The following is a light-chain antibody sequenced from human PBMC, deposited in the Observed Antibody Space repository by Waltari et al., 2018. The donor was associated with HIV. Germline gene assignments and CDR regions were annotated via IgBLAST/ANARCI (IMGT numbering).Light chain of an antibody. CDR1: QSVSSY. V-gene: IGKV3-11*01. J-gene: IGKJ4*01. Sequence: EIVLTQSPATLSLSPGESTTLSCRASQSVSSYLAWYQQKPGQAPKLLIYGASNRATGIPARFSGSGSGTDFTLTISSLEPEDFAVYYCQQRRNWPPGATFGGGTKVEIK. CDR3: QQRRNWPPGAT. CDR2: GAS.